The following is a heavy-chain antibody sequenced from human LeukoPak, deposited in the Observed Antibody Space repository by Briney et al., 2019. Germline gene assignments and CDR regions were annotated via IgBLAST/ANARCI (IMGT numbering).Heavy chain of an antibody. J-gene: IGHJ4*02. D-gene: IGHD5-12*01. CDR2: ISHDGSNT. CDR1: GFTFSRSA. CDR3: AKEMKPWMHFDY. Sequence: PGRSLRLSCAASGFTFSRSAVHWVRQAPVKGLEWVAVISHDGSNTDYTDSVKGRFTISRDNSKNTLYLQMNSLRAEDTAVYYCAKEMKPWMHFDYWGQGTLVTVSS. V-gene: IGHV3-30*18.